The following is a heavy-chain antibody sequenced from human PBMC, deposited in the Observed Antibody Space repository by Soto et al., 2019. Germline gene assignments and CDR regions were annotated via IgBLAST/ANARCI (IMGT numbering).Heavy chain of an antibody. D-gene: IGHD6-13*01. V-gene: IGHV3-23*01. Sequence: ESLKISCAASGFIFSSYAMTWVRQAPGKGLEWVSSIGGSGGTTYYADSVKGRFSISRDNSKNILFLQMSSLTVEDTAVYYCAKDGWYSSSPFYFDYWGQGTQVTVSS. J-gene: IGHJ4*02. CDR2: IGGSGGTT. CDR1: GFIFSSYA. CDR3: AKDGWYSSSPFYFDY.